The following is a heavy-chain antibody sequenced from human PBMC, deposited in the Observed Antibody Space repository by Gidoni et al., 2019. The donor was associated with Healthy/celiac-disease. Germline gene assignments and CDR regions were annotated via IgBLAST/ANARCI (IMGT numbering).Heavy chain of an antibody. CDR1: GYSISSGYY. J-gene: IGHJ5*02. CDR3: ARDPLLDPYCSSTSCYDLNWFDP. CDR2: IYHSGST. V-gene: IGHV4-38-2*02. Sequence: QVQLQESGPGLVKPSETLSLTCAVSGYSISSGYYWGWIRQPPGKGLEWIGSIYHSGSTYYNPSLKSRVTISVDTSKNQFSLKLSSVTAADTAVYYCARDPLLDPYCSSTSCYDLNWFDPWGQGTLVTVSS. D-gene: IGHD2-2*01.